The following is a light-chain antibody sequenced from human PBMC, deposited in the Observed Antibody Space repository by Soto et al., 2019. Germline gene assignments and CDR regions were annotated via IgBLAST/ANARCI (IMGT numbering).Light chain of an antibody. CDR2: GAS. Sequence: EIVMTQSPATLSVSPGGRATLSCRASQSVSSNLAWYQQKPGQAPRLLIYGASTRATGFPARFSGSGSGTEFTLTISSLQSEDSAVYYCQQYNSWLWTFGQGTKVDIK. J-gene: IGKJ1*01. CDR3: QQYNSWLWT. CDR1: QSVSSN. V-gene: IGKV3-15*01.